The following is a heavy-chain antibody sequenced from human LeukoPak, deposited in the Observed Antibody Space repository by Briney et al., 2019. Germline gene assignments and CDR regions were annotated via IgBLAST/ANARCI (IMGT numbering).Heavy chain of an antibody. V-gene: IGHV3-21*01. CDR1: GFTFSSYW. J-gene: IGHJ4*02. CDR2: IFSSSTYI. Sequence: GGSLRLSCAASGFTFSSYWMHWVRQAPGKGLEWVSFIFSSSTYIYYTDSVKGRFTISRDNARNSLYLQMNSLRAEDTAVYYCARDGGYSYGYGPTHFDYWGQGTLVTVSS. D-gene: IGHD5-18*01. CDR3: ARDGGYSYGYGPTHFDY.